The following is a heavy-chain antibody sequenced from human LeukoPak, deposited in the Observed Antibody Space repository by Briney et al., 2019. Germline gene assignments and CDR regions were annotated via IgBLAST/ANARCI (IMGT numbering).Heavy chain of an antibody. J-gene: IGHJ4*02. Sequence: PGRSLRLSCAASGFTFSSYGMHWVRQAPGKGLEWVAVISYDGSNKYYADSVKGRFTISRDNSKNTLYLQMNSLRAEDTAVYYCAKDGPIYGDYAYFDYWGQGTLVTVSS. V-gene: IGHV3-30*18. CDR3: AKDGPIYGDYAYFDY. CDR1: GFTFSSYG. D-gene: IGHD4-17*01. CDR2: ISYDGSNK.